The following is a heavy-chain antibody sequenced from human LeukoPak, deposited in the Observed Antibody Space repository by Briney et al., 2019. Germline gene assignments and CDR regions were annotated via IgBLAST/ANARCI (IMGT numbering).Heavy chain of an antibody. V-gene: IGHV5-51*01. CDR3: ARLVFGELDYYYGMDV. CDR1: GYSFTSYW. J-gene: IGHJ6*02. Sequence: GESLKSSCKGSGYSFTSYWIGWVRQMPGKGLEWMGIIYPGDSDTRYSPSFQGQVTISADKSISTVYLQWSSLKASDTAMYYCARLVFGELDYYYGMDVWGQGTTVTVSS. CDR2: IYPGDSDT. D-gene: IGHD3-10*02.